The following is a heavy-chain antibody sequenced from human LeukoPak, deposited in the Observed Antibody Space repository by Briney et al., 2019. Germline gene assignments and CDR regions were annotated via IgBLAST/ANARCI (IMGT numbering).Heavy chain of an antibody. CDR3: AKGSAAVRPYYFDY. CDR1: GFTFSSSA. Sequence: GGSLRLSCAASGFTFSSSALGWVRQAPGKGLEWVSAISGSGASTYYADSVEGRFFIFRDNSKNTLDLQMNSLGAEDTAVYYCAKGSAAVRPYYFDYWGQGALVTVSS. D-gene: IGHD2-21*01. J-gene: IGHJ4*02. V-gene: IGHV3-23*01. CDR2: ISGSGAST.